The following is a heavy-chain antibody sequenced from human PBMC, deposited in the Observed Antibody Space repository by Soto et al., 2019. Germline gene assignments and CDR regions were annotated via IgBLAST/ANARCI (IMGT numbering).Heavy chain of an antibody. CDR3: ARLRDGYNHVNFDY. V-gene: IGHV4-31*03. D-gene: IGHD5-12*01. Sequence: SETLSLTCTVSGGSISSSGHYWSWIRQHPGKGLEWIGYIFYTGNTYYNPSLKSRLIISVDTSKNQFSLKLSSVTAADTAVYYCARLRDGYNHVNFDYWGQGTLVTVSS. J-gene: IGHJ4*02. CDR1: GGSISSSGHY. CDR2: IFYTGNT.